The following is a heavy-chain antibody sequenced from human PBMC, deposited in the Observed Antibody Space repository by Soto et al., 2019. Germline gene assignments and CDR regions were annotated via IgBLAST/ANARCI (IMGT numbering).Heavy chain of an antibody. CDR1: GYTLTELS. D-gene: IGHD6-13*01. Sequence: GASVKVSCKVSGYTLTELSMHWVRQAPGKGLEWMGGFDPEDGETIYAQKFQGRVTMTEDTSTDTAYMELSSLRSEDTAVYYCATGEQQLSHDAFDIWGQGTMVTVSS. J-gene: IGHJ3*02. CDR3: ATGEQQLSHDAFDI. CDR2: FDPEDGET. V-gene: IGHV1-24*01.